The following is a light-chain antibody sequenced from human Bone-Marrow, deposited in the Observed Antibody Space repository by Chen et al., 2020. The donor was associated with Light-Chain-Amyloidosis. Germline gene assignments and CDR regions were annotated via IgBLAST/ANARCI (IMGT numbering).Light chain of an antibody. J-gene: IGKJ3*01. CDR2: AAS. CDR3: QQGYSKPFT. Sequence: DIQMTQSPSSLYASVGGRVTITCRSSQSINNYLNWFQQKPGKAPKLLIFAASNLQSGVPSRFSGSGSGTAFTLTISSLQPEDFASYYCQQGYSKPFTFGPGTKVDFK. V-gene: IGKV1-39*01. CDR1: QSINNY.